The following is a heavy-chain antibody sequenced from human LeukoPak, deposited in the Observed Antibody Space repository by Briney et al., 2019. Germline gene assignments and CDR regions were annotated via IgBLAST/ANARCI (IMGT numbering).Heavy chain of an antibody. CDR2: ISGSGGST. D-gene: IGHD1-26*01. J-gene: IGHJ4*02. CDR3: AKEGDDSGDY. Sequence: PGGSLRLSCAASGFTFSSYAMSWVRQAPGKGLEWGSAISGSGGSTYYADSVKGRFTTSRDNSKNTLYLQMSSLRVEDTATYFCAKEGDDSGDYWDQGTLVTVSS. CDR1: GFTFSSYA. V-gene: IGHV3-23*01.